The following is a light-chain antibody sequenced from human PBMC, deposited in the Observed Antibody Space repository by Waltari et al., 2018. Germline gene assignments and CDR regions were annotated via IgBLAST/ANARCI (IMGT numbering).Light chain of an antibody. CDR2: DDG. Sequence: SYVLTQPPSVSVAPGKAATFTCEGSNIETKTVPWYQHKAGQAPPLVVYDDGDRPPGIPERFSGSNSGSTATLTISRVEAGDEADYFCQVWDTRSDHVVFGGGTKLTVL. CDR1: NIETKT. V-gene: IGLV3-21*03. J-gene: IGLJ2*01. CDR3: QVWDTRSDHVV.